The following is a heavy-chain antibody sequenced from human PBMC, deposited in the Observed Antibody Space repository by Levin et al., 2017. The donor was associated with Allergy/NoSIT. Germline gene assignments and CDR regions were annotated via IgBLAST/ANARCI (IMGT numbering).Heavy chain of an antibody. CDR3: ARDRMGGYPLGY. J-gene: IGHJ4*02. V-gene: IGHV3-33*01. CDR1: GFTFSSYG. CDR2: IWYDGSNK. D-gene: IGHD5-12*01. Sequence: LSLTCAASGFTFSSYGMHWVRQAPGKGLEWVAVIWYDGSNKYYADSVKGRFTISRDNSKNTLYLQMNSLRAEDTAVYYCARDRMGGYPLGYWGQGTLVTVSS.